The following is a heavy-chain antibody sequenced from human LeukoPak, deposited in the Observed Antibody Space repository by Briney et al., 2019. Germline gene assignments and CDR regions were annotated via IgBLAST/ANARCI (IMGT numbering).Heavy chain of an antibody. Sequence: GGSLRLSCAASGFTFSTYVIHWVRQAPGKGLEWVALISYDGNNKYYADSVRGRFIISRGNSRNTLYLQMNSLRAEDTAVYYCAKDDRSYFGSGSYFDYWGQGTLVTVSS. CDR1: GFTFSTYV. D-gene: IGHD3-10*01. V-gene: IGHV3-30*18. J-gene: IGHJ4*02. CDR2: ISYDGNNK. CDR3: AKDDRSYFGSGSYFDY.